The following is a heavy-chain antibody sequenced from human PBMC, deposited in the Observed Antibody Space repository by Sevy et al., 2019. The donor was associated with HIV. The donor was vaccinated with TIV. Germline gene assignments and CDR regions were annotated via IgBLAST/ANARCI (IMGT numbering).Heavy chain of an antibody. CDR1: GFTLSSYA. CDR2: ISYDGSNK. J-gene: IGHJ6*02. CDR3: ARDPPWAGDGGGMDV. Sequence: GGSLRLSCAASGFTLSSYAMHWVRQAPGKGLEWVAVISYDGSNKYYADSVKGRFTISRDNSKNTLYLQMNSLRAEDTAVYYCARDPPWAGDGGGMDVWGQGTTVTVSS. V-gene: IGHV3-30-3*01. D-gene: IGHD7-27*01.